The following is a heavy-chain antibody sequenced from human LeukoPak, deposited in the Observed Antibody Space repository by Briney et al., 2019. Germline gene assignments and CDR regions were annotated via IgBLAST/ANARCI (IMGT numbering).Heavy chain of an antibody. CDR3: ARVAGLRGYSYGFYDY. V-gene: IGHV3-21*01. CDR1: GFTFSTYS. Sequence: SGGSLRLSCSASGFTFSTYSMNWIRQAPGKGLEWVSSISSSSSNIYYTDSVKGRFTISRDNARNSLYLQMNSLRAEDTAVYYCARVAGLRGYSYGFYDYWGQGTLVTVSS. CDR2: ISSSSSNI. D-gene: IGHD5-18*01. J-gene: IGHJ4*02.